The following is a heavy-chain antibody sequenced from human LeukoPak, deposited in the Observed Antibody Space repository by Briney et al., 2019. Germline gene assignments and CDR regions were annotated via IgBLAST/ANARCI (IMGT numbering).Heavy chain of an antibody. J-gene: IGHJ5*02. CDR2: ISPYDGDT. CDR3: ATDYCTRGGDCYKEHFFDP. V-gene: IGHV1-18*01. CDR1: GYTFGIYG. D-gene: IGHD2-21*02. Sequence: ASVKVSCKASGYTFGIYGISWVRQAPGQGLEWMAWISPYDGDTNYAQKFEGRVTMTTETSTNTAYMELRSLRSDDTAIYYCATDYCTRGGDCYKEHFFDPWGQGTLVTVSA.